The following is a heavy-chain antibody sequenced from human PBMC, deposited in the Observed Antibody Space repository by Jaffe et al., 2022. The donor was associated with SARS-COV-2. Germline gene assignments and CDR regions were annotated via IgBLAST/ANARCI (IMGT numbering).Heavy chain of an antibody. V-gene: IGHV3-11*01. J-gene: IGHJ6*03. D-gene: IGHD1-26*01. Sequence: QVQLVESGGGLVKPGGSLRLSCAVSGFTSTDYYMNWIRQAPGKGLEWVSYITPSGYTIHYADSVKGRFTISRDNAKNSLYLQMNSLKAEDTAVYYCARGGAYYYMDVWGKGTTVTVSS. CDR3: ARGGAYYYMDV. CDR1: GFTSTDYY. CDR2: ITPSGYTI.